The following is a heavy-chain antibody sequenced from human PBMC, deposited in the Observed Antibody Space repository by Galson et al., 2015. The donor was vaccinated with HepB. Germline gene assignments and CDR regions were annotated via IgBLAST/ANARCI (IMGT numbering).Heavy chain of an antibody. J-gene: IGHJ4*02. CDR2: INPNSGGT. Sequence: SVKVSCKASGYTFTGYYMHWVRQAPGQGLEWMGRINPNSGGTNYAQKFQGRVTMTRDTSISTAYMELSSQRSEDIDVYYCARRTGLLGSPDCSSTSCYKQGGYWGQGTLVTVSS. V-gene: IGHV1-2*05. CDR3: ARRTGLLGSPDCSSTSCYKQGGY. D-gene: IGHD2-2*02. CDR1: GYTFTGYY.